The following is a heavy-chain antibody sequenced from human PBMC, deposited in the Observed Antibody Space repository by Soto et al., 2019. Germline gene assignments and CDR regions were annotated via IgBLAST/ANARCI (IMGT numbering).Heavy chain of an antibody. V-gene: IGHV4-31*03. CDR3: ARGFRRQGGMDV. Sequence: LSLTCTVSGGSISSGGYYWSWIRQHPGKGLEWIGYIYYSGSTYYNPSLKSRVTISVDTSKNQFSLKLSSVTAADTAVYYCARGFRRQGGMDVWGQGTTVTVSS. J-gene: IGHJ6*02. CDR2: IYYSGST. CDR1: GGSISSGGYY.